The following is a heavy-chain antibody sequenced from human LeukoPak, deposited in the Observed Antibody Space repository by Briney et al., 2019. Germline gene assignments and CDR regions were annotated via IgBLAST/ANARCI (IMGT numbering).Heavy chain of an antibody. CDR3: AKDYYYDSSGPL. CDR2: ISGSGGST. CDR1: GFTFSGYG. Sequence: PGGSLRLSCAASGFTFSGYGMSWVRQAPGKGLEWVSAISGSGGSTYYADSVKGRFTISRDNSKDTLYLQMNSLRAEDTAVYYCAKDYYYDSSGPLWGQGTLVTVSS. J-gene: IGHJ4*02. D-gene: IGHD3-22*01. V-gene: IGHV3-23*01.